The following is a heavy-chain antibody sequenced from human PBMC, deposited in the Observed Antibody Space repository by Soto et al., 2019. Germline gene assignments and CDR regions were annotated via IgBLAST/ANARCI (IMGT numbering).Heavy chain of an antibody. D-gene: IGHD5-12*01. V-gene: IGHV1-69*12. CDR3: ARDKARLQLGGNYYYSLDV. CDR2: IMPIFRTQ. J-gene: IGHJ6*02. CDR1: GGTFSNSS. Sequence: QVKLEQSGAEVTKPGSSVKVSCKASGGTFSNSSISWVRQDPGQGLECLGGIMPIFRTQDYAQKLQGRVTITADESTSTAYMELSGLRSDDTDGYYCARDKARLQLGGNYYYSLDVWGQGTTVTVSS.